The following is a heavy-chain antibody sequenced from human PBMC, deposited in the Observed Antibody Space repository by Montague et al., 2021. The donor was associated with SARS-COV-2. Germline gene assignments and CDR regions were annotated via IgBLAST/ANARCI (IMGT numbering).Heavy chain of an antibody. CDR1: GGSISSNTYY. J-gene: IGHJ4*02. CDR2: IYYRGST. CDR3: ATQEDPSGWIPGPFDF. Sequence: SETLSLTCTVSGGSISSNTYYWAWIRQPPGKGLEWIGSIYYRGSTYYNPSLKSRVFISVDTSKKQLSLTLTSVTAADTAVYYCATQEDPSGWIPGPFDFWGQGTLLSVSS. D-gene: IGHD6-19*01. V-gene: IGHV4-39*01.